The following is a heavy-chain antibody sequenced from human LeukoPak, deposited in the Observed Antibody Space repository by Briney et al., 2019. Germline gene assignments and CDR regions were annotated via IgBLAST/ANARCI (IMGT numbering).Heavy chain of an antibody. D-gene: IGHD3-3*01. CDR2: ISSSSSYI. CDR3: ARDSDVSYDFWSGYYGWYFDY. CDR1: GFTFSSYS. Sequence: GGSLRLSCAASGFTFSSYSMNWVRQAPGKGLEWVSSISSSSSYIYYADSMKGRFTISRDNAKNSLYLQMNSLRAEDTAVYYCARDSDVSYDFWSGYYGWYFDYWGQGTLVTVSS. V-gene: IGHV3-21*01. J-gene: IGHJ4*02.